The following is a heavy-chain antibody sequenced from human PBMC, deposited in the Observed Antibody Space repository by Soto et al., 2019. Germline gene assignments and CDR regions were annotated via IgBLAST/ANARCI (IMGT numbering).Heavy chain of an antibody. Sequence: GSGPTLVNPTQTLTLTCTFSGFSLSTSGVGVGWIRQPPGKALEWLALIYWNDDKRYSPSLKSRLTITKDTSKNQVVLTMTNMDPVDTATYYCALTEYYYDSSGYVYDYWRQGTLVTVSS. V-gene: IGHV2-5*01. CDR2: IYWNDDK. D-gene: IGHD3-22*01. J-gene: IGHJ4*02. CDR3: ALTEYYYDSSGYVYDY. CDR1: GFSLSTSGVG.